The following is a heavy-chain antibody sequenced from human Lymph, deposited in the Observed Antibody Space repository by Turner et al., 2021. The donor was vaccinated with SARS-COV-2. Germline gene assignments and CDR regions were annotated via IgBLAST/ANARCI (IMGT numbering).Heavy chain of an antibody. V-gene: IGHV3-9*01. Sequence: EVQLVESGGGLVQPGRSLRLSCAASGFTCDEYVMHWVRQAPGKGLEWVSGISWNSGSIGYADSVKGRFTISRDNAKNSLYLQMNSLRAEDTALYYCAKGRRFGMDVWGQGTTVTVSS. CDR3: AKGRRFGMDV. CDR1: GFTCDEYV. CDR2: ISWNSGSI. J-gene: IGHJ6*02.